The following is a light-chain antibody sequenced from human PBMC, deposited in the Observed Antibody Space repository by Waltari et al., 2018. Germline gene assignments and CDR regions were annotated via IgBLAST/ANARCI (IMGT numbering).Light chain of an antibody. V-gene: IGLV1-40*01. J-gene: IGLJ3*02. Sequence: QSVLTQPPSLSGAPGQRVTISCTGSSSNLGSGYDVHWYQQLPGTAPKLLIYGNNKRPSGAPDRFSGSRSGTSASLAITGLQAEDEADYYCQSYDNSLSGAWVFGGGTKLTVL. CDR2: GNN. CDR3: QSYDNSLSGAWV. CDR1: SSNLGSGYD.